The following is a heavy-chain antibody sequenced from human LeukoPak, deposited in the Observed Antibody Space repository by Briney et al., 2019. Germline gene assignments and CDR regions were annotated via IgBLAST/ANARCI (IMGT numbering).Heavy chain of an antibody. J-gene: IGHJ4*02. Sequence: ASVKVSCKASGYTFTSYGFSWVRQAPGQGLEWMGWISGYNGNTNYAQKFQGRVTITADKSTSTAYMELSSLRSEDTAVYYCARDRRIGAYFDWSPLDYWGQGTLVTVSS. CDR2: ISGYNGNT. D-gene: IGHD3-9*01. CDR3: ARDRRIGAYFDWSPLDY. V-gene: IGHV1-18*01. CDR1: GYTFTSYG.